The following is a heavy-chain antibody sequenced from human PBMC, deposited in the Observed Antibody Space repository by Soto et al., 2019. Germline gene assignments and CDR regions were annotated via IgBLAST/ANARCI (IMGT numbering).Heavy chain of an antibody. V-gene: IGHV1-2*02. CDR2: INATSVGK. CDR3: SRSSPGDSKTSWLAP. CDR1: GYTFTDYY. D-gene: IGHD4-4*01. J-gene: IGHJ5*02. Sequence: ASVNVSFKSSGYTFTDYYIHWVRHAPGRGLQWKGWINATSVGKNYTQKFQGRVTMTRDTSISKAYMELSSLRLDDTAVYYCSRSSPGDSKTSWLAPWGQGTLVTVSS.